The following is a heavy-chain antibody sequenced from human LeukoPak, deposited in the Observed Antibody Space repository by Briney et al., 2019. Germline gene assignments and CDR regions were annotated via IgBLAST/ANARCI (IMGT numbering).Heavy chain of an antibody. CDR1: GFTFSSYS. D-gene: IGHD6-25*01. V-gene: IGHV3-74*01. Sequence: GGSLRLSCATSGFTFSSYSMHWVRQAPGKGLVWVSRINSDGRSTSYADSVKGRFTISRDNAKNTLYLQMNSLRAEDTAVYYCARRGGYGMNYWGQGTLVTVSS. J-gene: IGHJ4*02. CDR2: INSDGRST. CDR3: ARRGGYGMNY.